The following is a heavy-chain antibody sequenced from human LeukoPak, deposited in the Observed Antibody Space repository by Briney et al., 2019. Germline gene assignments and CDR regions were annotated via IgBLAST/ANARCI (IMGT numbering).Heavy chain of an antibody. CDR3: ARGPRVADFYYYYYMDV. CDR2: IYYSGST. V-gene: IGHV4-39*01. D-gene: IGHD6-19*01. CDR1: GGSISSSSYY. Sequence: SETLSLTCTVSGGSISSSSYYWGWLRQPPGKGLEWIGSIYYSGSTYYNPSLKSRVTISVDTSKNQFSLKLSSVTAADTAVYYCARGPRVADFYYYYYMDVWGKGTTVTVSS. J-gene: IGHJ6*03.